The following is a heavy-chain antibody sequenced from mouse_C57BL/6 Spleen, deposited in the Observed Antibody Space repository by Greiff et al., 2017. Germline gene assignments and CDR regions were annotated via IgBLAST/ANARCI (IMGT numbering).Heavy chain of an antibody. CDR1: GFTFSDYY. CDR3: ARSDDVRGAWFAY. V-gene: IGHV5-12*01. J-gene: IGHJ3*01. CDR2: ISNGGGST. D-gene: IGHD2-12*01. Sequence: EVQLVESGGGLVQPGGSLKLSCAASGFTFSDYYMYWVRQTPEKRLEWVAYISNGGGSTYYPDTVKGRFTISRDNAKNTLYLQMSRLKSEDTAMYYCARSDDVRGAWFAYWGQGTLVTVSA.